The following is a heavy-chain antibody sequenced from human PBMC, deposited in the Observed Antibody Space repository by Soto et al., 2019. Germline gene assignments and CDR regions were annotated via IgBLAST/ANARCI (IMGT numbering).Heavy chain of an antibody. CDR1: GGSFSGYY. V-gene: IGHV4-34*01. CDR3: ARNPPIPGIATASPDY. CDR2: INHSGST. J-gene: IGHJ4*02. D-gene: IGHD6-13*01. Sequence: SETLSLTCAVYGGSFSGYYWSWIRQPPGKGLEWIGEINHSGSTNYNPSLKSRVTISVDTSKNQFSLKLSSVTAADTAVYYCARNPPIPGIATASPDYWGQGTLVTVSS.